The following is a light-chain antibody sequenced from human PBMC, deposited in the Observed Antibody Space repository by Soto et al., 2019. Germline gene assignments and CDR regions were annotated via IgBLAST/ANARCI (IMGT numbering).Light chain of an antibody. CDR2: KAS. Sequence: DIQMTQSPSTLSGSVGDRVTITCRASQTISSWLAWYQQKPGKAPKLLIYKASTLKSGVPSRFSGSGSGTEFTLTISSLQPDDFATYYCQQYNAYPWTFGQGTKADIK. V-gene: IGKV1-5*03. CDR1: QTISSW. J-gene: IGKJ1*01. CDR3: QQYNAYPWT.